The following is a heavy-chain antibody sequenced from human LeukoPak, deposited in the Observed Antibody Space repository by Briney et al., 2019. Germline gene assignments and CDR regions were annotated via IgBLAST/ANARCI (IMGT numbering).Heavy chain of an antibody. Sequence: GGSLRLSCAASGFTFSSYGMHWVRQAPGKGLEWVAVISYDGSNKYYADSVKGRFTISRDNSKNTLYLQMNSLRPEDTAVYYCANENYFDTSGYVDNWGQGTLVTVSS. D-gene: IGHD3-22*01. CDR1: GFTFSSYG. J-gene: IGHJ4*02. V-gene: IGHV3-30*18. CDR3: ANENYFDTSGYVDN. CDR2: ISYDGSNK.